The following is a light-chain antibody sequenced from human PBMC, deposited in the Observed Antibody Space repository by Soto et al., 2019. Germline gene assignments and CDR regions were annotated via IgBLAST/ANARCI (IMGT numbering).Light chain of an antibody. V-gene: IGKV1-27*01. CDR2: AAS. CDR3: QKYDRAPFT. Sequence: DIQMSPSPSSLSVSFVYRFTLTFRASQDIRYYLAWYQQRPGEVPKLLIYAASTLQSGVPSRFSGSGSGTDFTLTINSLQPEDIATYYCQKYDRAPFTFGPGTKVDIK. J-gene: IGKJ3*01. CDR1: QDIRYY.